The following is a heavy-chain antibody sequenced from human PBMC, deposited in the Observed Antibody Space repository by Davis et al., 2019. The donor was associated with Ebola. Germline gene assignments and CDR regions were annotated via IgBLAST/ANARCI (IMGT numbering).Heavy chain of an antibody. V-gene: IGHV1-8*01. J-gene: IGHJ6*02. CDR1: GYTFTNYD. CDR3: ARARDGYSYDYYYGMDV. CDR2: LNPNSGNT. D-gene: IGHD5-18*01. Sequence: AASVKVSCKTSGYTFTNYDINWVRQATGQGLEWMGWLNPNSGNTDSTHKFQGRLTMTKNISIGTAYMELSTLTSEDTAVYYCARARDGYSYDYYYGMDVWGQGTTVTVSS.